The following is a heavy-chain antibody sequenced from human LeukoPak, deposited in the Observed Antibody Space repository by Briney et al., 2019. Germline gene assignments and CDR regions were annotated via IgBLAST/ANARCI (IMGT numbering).Heavy chain of an antibody. CDR1: GYTFTSYY. Sequence: ASVKVSCKASGYTFTSYYMHWVRQAPGQGLEWMGIINPSGGSTSYAQKFQGRVTMTRDTSTSIVYMELSSLRSEDTAVYYCARESGRSSSWPNYYYYYYMDVWGKGTTVTVSS. V-gene: IGHV1-46*01. J-gene: IGHJ6*03. D-gene: IGHD6-13*01. CDR2: INPSGGST. CDR3: ARESGRSSSWPNYYYYYYMDV.